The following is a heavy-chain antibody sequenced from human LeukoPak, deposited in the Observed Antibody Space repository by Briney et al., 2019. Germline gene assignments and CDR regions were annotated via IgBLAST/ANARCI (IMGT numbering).Heavy chain of an antibody. CDR1: GGSISSGDYY. D-gene: IGHD2-2*02. Sequence: PSETLSLTCTVSGGSISSGDYYWSWIRQPPGKGLEWIGYIYYSGSTYYNPSLKSRVTISVDTSKNQFSLKLSSVTAADTAVYYCARAPHCSSTSCYKGGFDYWGQGTLVTVSS. J-gene: IGHJ4*02. CDR3: ARAPHCSSTSCYKGGFDY. V-gene: IGHV4-30-4*08. CDR2: IYYSGST.